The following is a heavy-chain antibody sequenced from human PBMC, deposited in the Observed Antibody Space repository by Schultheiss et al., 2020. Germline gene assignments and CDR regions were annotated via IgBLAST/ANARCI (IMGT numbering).Heavy chain of an antibody. J-gene: IGHJ6*02. Sequence: GGSLRLSCAASGFTFDDYAMHWVRQAPGKGLEWVANIKQDGSEKYYVDSVKGRFTISRDNSKNTLYLQMNSLRAEDTAVYYCAKSPAMGHYYYYGMDVWGQGTTVTVSS. CDR1: GFTFDDYA. CDR2: IKQDGSEK. CDR3: AKSPAMGHYYYYGMDV. V-gene: IGHV3-7*01. D-gene: IGHD5-18*01.